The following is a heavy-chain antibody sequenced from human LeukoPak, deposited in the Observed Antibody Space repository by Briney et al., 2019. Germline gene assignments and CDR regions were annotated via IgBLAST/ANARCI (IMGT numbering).Heavy chain of an antibody. CDR3: AREGGGYNNRGFDY. CDR2: ISSTSSTI. J-gene: IGHJ4*02. Sequence: GGSLRLSCAASGFTFSSYSMNWVRQAPGKGLEWVSYISSTSSTIYYADSVKGRLTISRDNAKNSLYLQMNSLRAEDTAVYYCAREGGGYNNRGFDYWGQGTLVTVSS. CDR1: GFTFSSYS. V-gene: IGHV3-48*01. D-gene: IGHD5-24*01.